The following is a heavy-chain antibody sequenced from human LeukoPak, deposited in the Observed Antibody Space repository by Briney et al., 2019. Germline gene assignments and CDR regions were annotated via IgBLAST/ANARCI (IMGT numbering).Heavy chain of an antibody. CDR3: ARGVIVVRGFDP. Sequence: ASVTVSCKASGYTFTSHDINWVRQATGQGLEWMGWINPNNGHTGYAHKFQGRVTMTRNTSISTAYMELSSLRSEDTAVYYCARGVIVVRGFDPWGQGTLVTVSS. CDR2: INPNNGHT. V-gene: IGHV1-8*01. CDR1: GYTFTSHD. J-gene: IGHJ5*02. D-gene: IGHD3-10*01.